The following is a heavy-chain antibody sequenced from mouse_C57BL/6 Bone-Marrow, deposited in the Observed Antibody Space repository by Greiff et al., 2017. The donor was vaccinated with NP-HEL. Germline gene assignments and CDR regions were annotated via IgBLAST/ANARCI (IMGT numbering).Heavy chain of an antibody. V-gene: IGHV14-4*01. D-gene: IGHD2-12*01. CDR3: TTEGDYSWYFDV. J-gene: IGHJ1*03. Sequence: EVMLVESGAELVRPGASVKLSCTASGFNIKDDYMHWVKQRPEQGLEWIGWIDPENGDTEYASKFQGKATITADTSSNTAYLQLSSLTSEDTAVYYCTTEGDYSWYFDVWGTGTTVTVSS. CDR2: IDPENGDT. CDR1: GFNIKDDY.